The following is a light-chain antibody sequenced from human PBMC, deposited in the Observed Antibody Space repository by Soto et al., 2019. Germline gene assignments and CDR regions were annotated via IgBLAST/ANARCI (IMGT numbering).Light chain of an antibody. CDR1: QTISSW. J-gene: IGKJ5*01. V-gene: IGKV1-5*03. CDR2: KAS. Sequence: DIQMTQSPSTLSGSVGDGVTITCRASQTISSWLAWYQQKPGKAPKLLIYKASTLKSGVPSRFSGSGSGTEFTLTISSLQSDDFATYYCRQYHSYPYTFGQGTRLEIK. CDR3: RQYHSYPYT.